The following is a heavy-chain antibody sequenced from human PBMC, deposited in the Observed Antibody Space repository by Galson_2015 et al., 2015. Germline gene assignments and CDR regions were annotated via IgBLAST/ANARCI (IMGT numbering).Heavy chain of an antibody. CDR3: ARSRRLGLSYYYYMDV. CDR1: GFTVSSNY. Sequence: SLRLSCAASGFTVSSNYMSWVRQAPGKGLEWVSVIYSGGSTYYADSVKGRFTISRDNSKNTLYLQMNSLRAEDTAVYYCARSRRLGLSYYYYMDVWGKGTTVTVSS. J-gene: IGHJ6*03. CDR2: IYSGGST. V-gene: IGHV3-53*01. D-gene: IGHD3-9*01.